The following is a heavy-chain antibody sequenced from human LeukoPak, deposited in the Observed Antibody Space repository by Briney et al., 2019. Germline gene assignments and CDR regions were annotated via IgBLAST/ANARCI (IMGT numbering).Heavy chain of an antibody. D-gene: IGHD3-10*01. CDR2: ISSSSTYI. V-gene: IGHV3-21*01. J-gene: IGHJ4*02. Sequence: GGSLRLSCAASGFTFSSYSMNWVRQAPGKGLEWVSSISSSSTYIYYADSVKGRFTISRDNAKNSLYLQMNSLRVEDTAVYYCAKDRGSGRVRGVIINYWGQGTLVTVSS. CDR3: AKDRGSGRVRGVIINY. CDR1: GFTFSSYS.